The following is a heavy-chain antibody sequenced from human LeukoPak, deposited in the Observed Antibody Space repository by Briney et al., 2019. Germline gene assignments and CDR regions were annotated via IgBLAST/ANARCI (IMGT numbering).Heavy chain of an antibody. D-gene: IGHD5-24*01. CDR2: IYYSGST. V-gene: IGHV4-59*01. J-gene: IGHJ4*02. CDR1: GGSISSYY. CDR3: ARRFQQMATMAYFDY. Sequence: SETLSLTCTVSGGSISSYYWSWIRQPPGKGLEWIGCIYYSGSTNYNPSLKSRVTISVDTSKNQFSLKLSSVTAADTAVYYCARRFQQMATMAYFDYWGQGTLVTVSS.